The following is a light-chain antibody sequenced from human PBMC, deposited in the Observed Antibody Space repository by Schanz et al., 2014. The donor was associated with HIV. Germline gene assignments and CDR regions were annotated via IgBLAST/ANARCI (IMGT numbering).Light chain of an antibody. CDR2: DVS. CDR1: SSDVGGYNY. Sequence: HSALTQPASVSGSPGQSITISCTGTSSDVGGYNYVSWYQQHPGKAPKLMIYDVSNRPSGVSNRFSGSKSGNTASLTISGLQAEDEADYYCSSYTGSNTLVFGGGTKLTVL. J-gene: IGLJ3*02. CDR3: SSYTGSNTLV. V-gene: IGLV2-14*01.